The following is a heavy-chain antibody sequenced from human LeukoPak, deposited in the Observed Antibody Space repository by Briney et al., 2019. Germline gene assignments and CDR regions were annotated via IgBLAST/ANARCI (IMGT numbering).Heavy chain of an antibody. J-gene: IGHJ4*02. V-gene: IGHV1-2*02. CDR2: INPNSGGT. CDR1: GYTFTGYY. D-gene: IGHD3-16*01. Sequence: ASVKVSCKASGYTFTGYYIHWVRQAPGQGLEWMGWINPNSGGTNYAQKSQGRVTMTRDTSISTAYMELSRLRSDDTAVYYCARTFLYYFDYWGQGTLVTVSS. CDR3: ARTFLYYFDY.